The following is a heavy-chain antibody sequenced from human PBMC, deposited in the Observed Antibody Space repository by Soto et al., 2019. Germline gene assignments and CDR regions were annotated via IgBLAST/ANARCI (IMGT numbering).Heavy chain of an antibody. CDR1: GYTFTGYY. D-gene: IGHD6-19*01. V-gene: IGHV1-2*04. CDR3: ARDKSSGWYSPIGD. J-gene: IGHJ4*02. Sequence: ASVKVSCKASGYTFTGYYMHWVRQAPGQGLEWMGWINPNSGGTNYALKFQGWVTMTRDTSISTAYMEVRSLRSDDTAVYYCARDKSSGWYSPIGDWGQGTLVTVSS. CDR2: INPNSGGT.